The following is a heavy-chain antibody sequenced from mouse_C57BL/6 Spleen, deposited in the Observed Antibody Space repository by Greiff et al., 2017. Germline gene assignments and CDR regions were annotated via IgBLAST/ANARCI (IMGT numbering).Heavy chain of an antibody. CDR3: AEITTVVSSKNYTMGY. CDR1: GFTFSDYG. V-gene: IGHV5-17*01. Sequence: EVQGVESGGGLVKPGGSLKLSCAASGFTFSDYGMHWVRQAPEKGLEWVAYISSGSSTIYYAATVKGRFTISRDNAKNTLFLQMTSLRSENTPLYYCAEITTVVSSKNYTMGYWGQGNSVTVSP. D-gene: IGHD1-1*02. CDR2: ISSGSSTI. J-gene: IGHJ4*01.